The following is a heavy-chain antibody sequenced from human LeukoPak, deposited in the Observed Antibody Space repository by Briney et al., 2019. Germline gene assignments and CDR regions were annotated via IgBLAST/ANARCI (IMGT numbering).Heavy chain of an antibody. J-gene: IGHJ4*02. Sequence: GGSLRLSCAASGFTFSSYAMSWVRQAPGKGLEWVSAISGSGGSTYYADSVKGRFTISRDNSKNTLYLQMSSLRAEDTAVYYCALTIRYFDWFFDYWGQGTLVTVSS. CDR3: ALTIRYFDWFFDY. CDR2: ISGSGGST. CDR1: GFTFSSYA. D-gene: IGHD3-9*01. V-gene: IGHV3-23*01.